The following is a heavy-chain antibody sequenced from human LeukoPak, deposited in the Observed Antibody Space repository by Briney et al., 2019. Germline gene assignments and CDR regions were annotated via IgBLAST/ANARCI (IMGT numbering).Heavy chain of an antibody. CDR1: GFSFNNAW. CDR2: TRNKANSYNT. D-gene: IGHD1-26*01. V-gene: IGHV3-72*01. Sequence: GGSLRLSCVASGFSFNNAWMNWVRQAPGKGLEWVGRTRNKANSYNTEYAASVKGRFTISRDDSKNSLYLQMNSLKTEDTAVYYCARGSEGCPFDYWGQGTLVTVSS. J-gene: IGHJ4*02. CDR3: ARGSEGCPFDY.